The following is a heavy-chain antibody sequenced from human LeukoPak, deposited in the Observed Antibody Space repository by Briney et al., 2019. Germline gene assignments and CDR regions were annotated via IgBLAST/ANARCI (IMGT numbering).Heavy chain of an antibody. D-gene: IGHD4-11*01. CDR2: INPNSGGT. V-gene: IGHV1-2*02. CDR3: ARDGGNDYSSYDY. CDR1: GYTFTGYY. Sequence: GASVKVSCKASGYTFTGYYMHWVRQAPGQGLEWMGWINPNSGGTNYAQKFQGRVTMTRDTSISTAYMELSRLRSDDTAVYYCARDGGNDYSSYDYWGQGTLVTVSS. J-gene: IGHJ4*02.